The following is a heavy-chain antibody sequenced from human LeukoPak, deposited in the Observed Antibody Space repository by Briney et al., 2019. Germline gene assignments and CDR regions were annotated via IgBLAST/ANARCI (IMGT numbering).Heavy chain of an antibody. V-gene: IGHV1-2*02. Sequence: ASVKVSCKASGYNFSGYYLHWVRQAPGQGLEWMGWINPSSGGTSYAQNFQGRVSMTRDTSINTAYMELSRLRSDDTAVYFCARDRGVATDLDFWGQGTLVTVSS. CDR1: GYNFSGYY. D-gene: IGHD5-12*01. CDR2: INPSSGGT. J-gene: IGHJ4*02. CDR3: ARDRGVATDLDF.